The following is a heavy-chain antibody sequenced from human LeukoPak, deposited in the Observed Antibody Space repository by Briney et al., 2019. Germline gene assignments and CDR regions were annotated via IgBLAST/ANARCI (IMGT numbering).Heavy chain of an antibody. CDR1: GGSISSYY. D-gene: IGHD4-17*01. J-gene: IGHJ4*02. V-gene: IGHV4-59*08. CDR3: ARATTVTTAVDC. Sequence: SETLSLTCTVSGGSISSYYWSWIRQPPGKGLEWIGYIYYSGSTNYNPSLKSRVTISVDTSKNQFSLKLSSVTAADTAVYYCARATTVTTAVDCWGQGTLVTVSS. CDR2: IYYSGST.